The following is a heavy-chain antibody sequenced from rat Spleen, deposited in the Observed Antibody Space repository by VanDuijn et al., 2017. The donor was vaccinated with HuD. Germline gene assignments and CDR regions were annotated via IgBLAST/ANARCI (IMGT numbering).Heavy chain of an antibody. V-gene: IGHV5-19*01. CDR2: ISSGGGGT. Sequence: EVQLVESGGGLVQPGRSLKLSCAASGFTFSNYGMAWVRQAPKKGLEWVASISSGGGGTYYPDSVEGRFTISRDNAKSTLYLQMNSLRSEDTATYYCTRDLPPYWYFDFWGPGTMVTVSS. CDR1: GFTFSNYG. CDR3: TRDLPPYWYFDF. J-gene: IGHJ1*01.